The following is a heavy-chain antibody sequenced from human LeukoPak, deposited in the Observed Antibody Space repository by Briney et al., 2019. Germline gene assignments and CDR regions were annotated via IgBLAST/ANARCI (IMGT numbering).Heavy chain of an antibody. Sequence: ASVKVSCKASGYTFTSYDINWVRQATGQGLEWMGWMNPNSXXTGYAQKFQGRVTMTRNTSISTAYMELSSLRSEDTAVYYCARXXXXXXPXXPIRXXXXYGMDVWGQGTTVTVSS. CDR2: MNPNSXXT. V-gene: IGHV1-8*01. CDR1: GYTFTSYD. J-gene: IGHJ6*02. D-gene: IGHD3-10*01. CDR3: ARXXXXXXPXXPIRXXXXYGMDV.